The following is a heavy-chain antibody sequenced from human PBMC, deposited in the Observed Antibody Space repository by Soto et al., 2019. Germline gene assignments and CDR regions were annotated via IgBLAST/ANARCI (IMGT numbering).Heavy chain of an antibody. J-gene: IGHJ6*02. CDR2: IIPIFGTA. V-gene: IGHV1-69*06. CDR1: GCTFSSYA. CDR3: ASGRIAVDSPPYYYYYGMDV. Sequence: QVQLVQSGAAVKKPGSSVKVSCKASGCTFSSYAISWVRQAPGQGLEWMGGIIPIFGTANYAQKFQGRVTITADKSTSTAYRELSSLRSEDTAVYYCASGRIAVDSPPYYYYYGMDVWGQGTTVTVSS. D-gene: IGHD6-19*01.